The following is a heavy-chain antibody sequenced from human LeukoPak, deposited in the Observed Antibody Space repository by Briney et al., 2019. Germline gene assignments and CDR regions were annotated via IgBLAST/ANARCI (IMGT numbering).Heavy chain of an antibody. V-gene: IGHV3-23*01. CDR1: GFTFSSYA. Sequence: GGSLRLSCAASGFTFSSYAMSWVRQAPGKGLEWVSAISGSGGSTYYADSVKGRFTISRDNSKNTLYLQMNSLRAEGTAVYYCAKDGGGAYCGGDCYSEFDYWGQGTLVTVSS. CDR3: AKDGGGAYCGGDCYSEFDY. J-gene: IGHJ4*02. CDR2: ISGSGGST. D-gene: IGHD2-21*02.